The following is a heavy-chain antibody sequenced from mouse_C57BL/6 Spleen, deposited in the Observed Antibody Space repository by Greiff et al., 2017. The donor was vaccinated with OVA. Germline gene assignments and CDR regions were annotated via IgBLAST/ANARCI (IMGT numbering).Heavy chain of an antibody. CDR3: AKEGYDYDGSMDY. D-gene: IGHD2-4*01. Sequence: QVQLKESGPGLVQPSQSLSITCTVSGFSLTSYGVHWVRQPPGKGLEWLGVIWSGGSTDYNAAFISRLSISKDNSKSQVFFKMNSLQADDTAIYYCAKEGYDYDGSMDYWGQGTSVTVSS. CDR2: IWSGGST. J-gene: IGHJ4*01. V-gene: IGHV2-4*01. CDR1: GFSLTSYG.